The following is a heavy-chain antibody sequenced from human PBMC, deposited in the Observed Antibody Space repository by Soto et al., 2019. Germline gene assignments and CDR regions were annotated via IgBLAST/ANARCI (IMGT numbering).Heavy chain of an antibody. CDR1: GFTFSSYA. CDR2: ISYDGSNK. V-gene: IGHV3-30-3*01. CDR3: ARDAIVGATSSSLY. Sequence: GGSLRLSCAASGFTFSSYAMHWVRQAPGKGLEWVAVISYDGSNKYYADSVKGRFTISRDNSKNTLYLQMNSLRAEDTAVYYCARDAIVGATSSSLYWGQGTLVTVSS. D-gene: IGHD1-26*01. J-gene: IGHJ4*02.